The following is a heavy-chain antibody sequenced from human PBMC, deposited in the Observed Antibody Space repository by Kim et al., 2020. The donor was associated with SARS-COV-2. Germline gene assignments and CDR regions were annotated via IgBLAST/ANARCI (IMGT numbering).Heavy chain of an antibody. Sequence: SETLSLTCAVYGGSFSGYYWSWIRQPPGKGLEWIGEINHSGSTNYNPSLKSRVTISVDTSKNQFSLKLSSVTAADTAVYYCARGRFATYWGQGTLVTVSS. V-gene: IGHV4-34*01. CDR3: ARGRFATY. D-gene: IGHD1-26*01. J-gene: IGHJ4*02. CDR2: INHSGST. CDR1: GGSFSGYY.